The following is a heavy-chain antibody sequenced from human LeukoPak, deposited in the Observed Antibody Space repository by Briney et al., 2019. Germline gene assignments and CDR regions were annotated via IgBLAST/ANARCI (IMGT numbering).Heavy chain of an antibody. Sequence: GGSLRLSCAASGFTFSSYAMNWVRQTPGKGLEWVSSISGGSNNINYAGSVKGRFTTSRDNSQNTLYLQMNSLRADDTAVYYCAKDQGTAIFGMIIPDWYFDLWGRGTLVTVSS. CDR3: AKDQGTAIFGMIIPDWYFDL. V-gene: IGHV3-23*01. CDR1: GFTFSSYA. CDR2: ISGGSNNI. J-gene: IGHJ2*01. D-gene: IGHD3-3*01.